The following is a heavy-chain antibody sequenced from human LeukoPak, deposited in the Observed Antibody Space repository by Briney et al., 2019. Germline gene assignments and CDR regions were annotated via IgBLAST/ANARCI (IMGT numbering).Heavy chain of an antibody. J-gene: IGHJ4*02. D-gene: IGHD1-26*01. CDR2: IYYSGST. Sequence: MHSETLSLTCTVSGGSISSSSYYWGWIRQPPGKGLEWIGSIYYSGSTYYNPSLKSRVTISVDTSKNQFSLKLSSVTAADTAVYYCARVGGSYYAVPMLSRFKYYFDYWGQGTLVTVSS. CDR1: GGSISSSSYY. CDR3: ARVGGSYYAVPMLSRFKYYFDY. V-gene: IGHV4-39*07.